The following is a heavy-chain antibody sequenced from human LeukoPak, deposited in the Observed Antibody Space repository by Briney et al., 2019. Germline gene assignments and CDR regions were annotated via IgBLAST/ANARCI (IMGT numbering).Heavy chain of an antibody. CDR1: GGAISSGGYY. Sequence: PSETLSLTCTVSGGAISSGGYYWSWIRQPPGKGLEWIGYIYHSGSTYYNPSLKSRVTISVDRPKNQFSLKLSSVTAADTAVYYCARVGTYYYDSSGYSDAFDIWGQGTMVTVSS. CDR2: IYHSGST. D-gene: IGHD3-22*01. CDR3: ARVGTYYYDSSGYSDAFDI. V-gene: IGHV4-30-2*01. J-gene: IGHJ3*02.